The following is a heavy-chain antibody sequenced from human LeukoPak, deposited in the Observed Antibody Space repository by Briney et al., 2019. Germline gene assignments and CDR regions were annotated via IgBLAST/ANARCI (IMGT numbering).Heavy chain of an antibody. CDR2: IYHSGST. CDR3: ARTAAGSPGGFDY. CDR1: GGSISSSSYY. V-gene: IGHV4-39*07. Sequence: SETLSLTCTVSGGSISSSSYYWGWIRQPPGKGLEWIGSIYHSGSTYYNPSLKSRVTISVDTSKNQFSLKLSSVTAADTAVYYCARTAAGSPGGFDYWGQGTLVTVSS. J-gene: IGHJ4*02. D-gene: IGHD6-13*01.